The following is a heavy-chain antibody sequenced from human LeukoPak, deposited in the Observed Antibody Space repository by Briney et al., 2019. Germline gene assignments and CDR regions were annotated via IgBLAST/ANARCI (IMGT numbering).Heavy chain of an antibody. CDR1: GGTFSSYA. V-gene: IGHV1-69*13. Sequence: ASVTVSCKASGGTFSSYAISWVRQAPGQGLEWMGGIIPISATANYAQKFQGRVTITADESTSTAYMELSSLRSEDTAVYYCARVITMVRGVIIKDYYYYYYMDVWGKGTTVTVSS. J-gene: IGHJ6*03. D-gene: IGHD3-10*01. CDR3: ARVITMVRGVIIKDYYYYYYMDV. CDR2: IIPISATA.